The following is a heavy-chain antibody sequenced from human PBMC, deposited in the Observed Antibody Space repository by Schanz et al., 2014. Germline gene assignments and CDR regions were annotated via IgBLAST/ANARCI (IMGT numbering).Heavy chain of an antibody. J-gene: IGHJ6*02. CDR1: GFTFSNYAM. D-gene: IGHD2-8*02. CDR2: IYHSGNT. Sequence: VQLLESGGGLVRPGGSLRLSCAASGFTFSNYAMSWVRQAPGKGLEWIGEIYHSGNTNYNASLKSRVTISVDKSKNQCSLKVRSVTAADTAVYYCARDSLRGATGGYGMDVWGQGTTVTVSS. V-gene: IGHV4-4*02. CDR3: ARDSLRGATGGYGMDV.